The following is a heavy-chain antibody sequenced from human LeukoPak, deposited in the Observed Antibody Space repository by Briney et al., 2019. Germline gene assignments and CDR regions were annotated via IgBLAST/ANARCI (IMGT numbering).Heavy chain of an antibody. D-gene: IGHD2/OR15-2a*01. CDR1: GGSINSYY. CDR2: IYYSGST. J-gene: IGHJ3*02. Sequence: SETLSLTCTVSGGSINSYYWSWIRQPPGKGLEWIGYIYYSGSTNYNPSLKSRVTISVDTSNNKFSLKLTSLTAADTAVYYCVRHLSARRPAFAIWGQGTMVTVSS. CDR3: VRHLSARRPAFAI. V-gene: IGHV4-59*08.